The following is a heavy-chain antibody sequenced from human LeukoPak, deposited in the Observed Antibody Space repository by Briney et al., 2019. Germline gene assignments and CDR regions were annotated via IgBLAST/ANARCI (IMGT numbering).Heavy chain of an antibody. V-gene: IGHV3-23*01. CDR2: ISGSVGST. CDR1: GFTFSSYA. D-gene: IGHD6-13*01. CDR3: APRGIAAAGPGVWFDP. Sequence: RGSLRLSCAASGFTFSSYAISWVRQAPGKGLEWVSAISGSVGSTYYAASVKGRFTISRVNSKNTLYLQMTSMGAEDTAVHYFAPRGIAAAGPGVWFDPWAREPRSQSPQ. J-gene: IGHJ5*02.